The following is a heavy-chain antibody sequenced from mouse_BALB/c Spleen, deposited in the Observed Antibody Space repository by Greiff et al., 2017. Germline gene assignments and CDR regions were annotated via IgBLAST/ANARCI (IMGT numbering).Heavy chain of an antibody. J-gene: IGHJ3*01. Sequence: QVQLQQPGAELVKPGASVKLSCKASGYTFTSYWMHWVKQRPGQGLEWIGEINPSNGRTNYNEKFKSKAILTVDKSSSTAYMQLSSLTSEDSAVYYCAREELWYDGTWFAYWGQGTLVTVSA. D-gene: IGHD2-1*01. CDR3: AREELWYDGTWFAY. CDR1: GYTFTSYW. V-gene: IGHV1S81*02. CDR2: INPSNGRT.